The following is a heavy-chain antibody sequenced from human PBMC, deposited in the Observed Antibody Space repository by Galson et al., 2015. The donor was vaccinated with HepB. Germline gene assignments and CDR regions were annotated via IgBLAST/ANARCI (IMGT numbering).Heavy chain of an antibody. J-gene: IGHJ3*02. D-gene: IGHD6-19*01. CDR3: ARARLLGDSSGWDDAFDI. V-gene: IGHV1-3*01. Sequence: SVKVSCKASGYTFTSYAMHWVRQAPGQRLEWMGWINAGNGNTKYSQKFQGRVTITRDTSASTAYMELSSLRSEDTAVYYCARARLLGDSSGWDDAFDIWGQGTMVTVSS. CDR2: INAGNGNT. CDR1: GYTFTSYA.